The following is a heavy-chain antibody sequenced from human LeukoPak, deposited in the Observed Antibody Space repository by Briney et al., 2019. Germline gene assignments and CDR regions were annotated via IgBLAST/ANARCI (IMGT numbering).Heavy chain of an antibody. D-gene: IGHD4-17*01. V-gene: IGHV3-15*01. CDR3: AAVAVDYGDSSFDF. J-gene: IGHJ4*02. Sequence: PGGSLRLSCAASGFTFSNAWMSWVRQAPGKGLEWVGRIKSKTDGGTTDYAEPVKGRFTISRDDSKKTLYLQMNSLKTEDTALYYCAAVAVDYGDSSFDFWGQGTLVTVSS. CDR2: IKSKTDGGTT. CDR1: GFTFSNAW.